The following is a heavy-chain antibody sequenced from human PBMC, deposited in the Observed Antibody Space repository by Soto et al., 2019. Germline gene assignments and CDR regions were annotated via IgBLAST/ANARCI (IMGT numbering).Heavy chain of an antibody. J-gene: IGHJ4*02. CDR3: ARSYDSCFDY. V-gene: IGHV4-59*08. D-gene: IGHD3-16*01. CDR1: GGSISSYY. CDR2: IYYSGST. Sequence: QVQLQESGPGLVKPSETLSLTCTVSGGSISSYYWSWIRQPPGKGLEWIGYIYYSGSTNYNPSLKSRVTISVDTSNNPISLKLSSGTAAHTAVYYCARSYDSCFDYWGQGTLGSVS.